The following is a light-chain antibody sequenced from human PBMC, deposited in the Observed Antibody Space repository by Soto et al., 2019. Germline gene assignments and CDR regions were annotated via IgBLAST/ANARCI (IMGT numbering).Light chain of an antibody. V-gene: IGKV1-9*01. CDR1: QDISSY. CDR2: AAS. Sequence: IQVTQSPSSLSASVGDRVTITCRASQDISSYLAWYQQKPGEAPTLLIYAASTLQSGVPSRFSGSGFGTDFTLTISSLQAEDFAIYYCQQLRSYPSTFGGGTKVDIK. CDR3: QQLRSYPST. J-gene: IGKJ4*01.